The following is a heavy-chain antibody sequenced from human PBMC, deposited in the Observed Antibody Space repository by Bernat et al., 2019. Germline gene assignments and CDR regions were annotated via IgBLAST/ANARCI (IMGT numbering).Heavy chain of an antibody. Sequence: EVQLVQSGAEVKKPGESLKISCKGSGYSFTSYWIGWVRQMPGKGLEWMGIIYPGDSDTRYSPSFQGQVTISADKSISTAYLQWSSLKASDTAMYYCARRKVLGYCSGGSCYADYYYYGMDVWGQGTTVTVSS. CDR2: IYPGDSDT. CDR3: ARRKVLGYCSGGSCYADYYYYGMDV. D-gene: IGHD2-15*01. V-gene: IGHV5-51*03. J-gene: IGHJ6*02. CDR1: GYSFTSYW.